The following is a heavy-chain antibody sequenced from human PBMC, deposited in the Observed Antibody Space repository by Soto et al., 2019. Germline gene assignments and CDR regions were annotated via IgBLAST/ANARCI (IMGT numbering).Heavy chain of an antibody. CDR1: GVSISTYY. Sequence: QVQLQESGPGLVKPSETLSLTCTVSGVSISTYYWSWIRQPPGKGLEWIGDIYYTGSTNYNPSLTSRFTMTVNTSKNQFPLKLSSVTAEDTAVYYCAKWFGGCRDWGQGPLVTVSS. J-gene: IGHJ4*02. V-gene: IGHV4-59*01. CDR3: AKWFGGCRD. D-gene: IGHD3-10*01. CDR2: IYYTGST.